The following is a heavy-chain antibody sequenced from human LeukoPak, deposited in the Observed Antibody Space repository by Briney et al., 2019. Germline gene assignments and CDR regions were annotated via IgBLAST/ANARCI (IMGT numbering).Heavy chain of an antibody. CDR3: AKLVTIFGVVITPFDY. Sequence: GGSLRLSCAASGFTFSSYAMSWVRQAPGKGREWVSAISGSGGSTYYADSVKGRFTISRDNSKNTLYLQMNSLRAEDTAVYYCAKLVTIFGVVITPFDYWGQGTLVTVSS. V-gene: IGHV3-23*01. J-gene: IGHJ4*02. D-gene: IGHD3-3*01. CDR2: ISGSGGST. CDR1: GFTFSSYA.